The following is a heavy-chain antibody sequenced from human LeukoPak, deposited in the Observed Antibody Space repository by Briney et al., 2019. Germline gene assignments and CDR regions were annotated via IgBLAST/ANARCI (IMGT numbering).Heavy chain of an antibody. V-gene: IGHV1-24*01. J-gene: IGHJ3*02. Sequence: VSVKVSCRLSGHVFNELPIHWVRQTPGKRLEWMGTFDPLNGDKIYAQTLQDRVTMTEDTSTGTAFMEVRSLKLEDTAVYYCATSFTMFRAVVGAGAFDIWGQGTMLTVSS. CDR2: FDPLNGDK. D-gene: IGHD3-10*01. CDR1: GHVFNELP. CDR3: ATSFTMFRAVVGAGAFDI.